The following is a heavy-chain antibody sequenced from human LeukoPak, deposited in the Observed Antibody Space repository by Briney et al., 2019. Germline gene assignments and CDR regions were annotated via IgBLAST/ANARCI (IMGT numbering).Heavy chain of an antibody. CDR2: IGGSGGGT. CDR1: GFTFSTSA. Sequence: QPGGSLRLSCAASGFTFSTSAMSWVRQTPEKGLEWVSAIGGSGGGTYYTDSVRGRFTTSRDNSKNTLYLQMNILRVEDTAIYYCAKDYQLPWVYWGQGALVTVSS. V-gene: IGHV3-23*01. D-gene: IGHD2-2*01. J-gene: IGHJ4*02. CDR3: AKDYQLPWVY.